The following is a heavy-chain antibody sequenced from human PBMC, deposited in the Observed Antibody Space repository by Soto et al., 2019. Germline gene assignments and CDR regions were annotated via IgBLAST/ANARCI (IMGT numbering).Heavy chain of an antibody. CDR1: GGSISSGGYY. Sequence: SETLSLTCTVSGGSISSGGYYWSWIRQHPGKGLEWIGYIYYSGSTYYNPSLKSRVTISVDTSKNSLYLQMNSLRAEDTAVYYCARVDLPAKSWGQGTLVTVSS. CDR2: IYYSGST. D-gene: IGHD2-2*01. V-gene: IGHV4-31*03. J-gene: IGHJ5*02. CDR3: ARVDLPAKS.